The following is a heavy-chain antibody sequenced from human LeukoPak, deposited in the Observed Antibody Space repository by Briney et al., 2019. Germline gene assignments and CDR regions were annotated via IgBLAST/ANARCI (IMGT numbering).Heavy chain of an antibody. CDR2: IYYSGST. J-gene: IGHJ5*02. CDR1: GGSISSGGYY. CDR3: AREGTRGTHLNWFDP. D-gene: IGHD2-2*01. Sequence: SQTLSLTCTVSGGSISSGGYYLRWIRQHPGKGLEWIGYIYYSGSTYYNPSLKSRVTISVDTSRNQFSLKLSSVTAADTAVYYCAREGTRGTHLNWFDPWGQGTLVTVSS. V-gene: IGHV4-31*03.